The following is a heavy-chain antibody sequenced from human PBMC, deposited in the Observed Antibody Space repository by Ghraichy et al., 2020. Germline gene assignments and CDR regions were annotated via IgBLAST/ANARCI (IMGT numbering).Heavy chain of an antibody. J-gene: IGHJ6*02. CDR2: IYYSGST. D-gene: IGHD6-13*01. Sequence: SETLSLTCTVSGGSISSSSYYWGWIRQPPGKGLEWIGSIYYSGSTYYNPSLKSRVTISVDTSKNQFSLKLSSVTAADTAVYYCARDGFSAAAGYYYYGMDVWGQGTTVTVSS. CDR3: ARDGFSAAAGYYYYGMDV. V-gene: IGHV4-39*02. CDR1: GGSISSSSYY.